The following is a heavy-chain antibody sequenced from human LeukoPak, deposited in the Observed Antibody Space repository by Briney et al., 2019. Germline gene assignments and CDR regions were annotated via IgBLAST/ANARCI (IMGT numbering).Heavy chain of an antibody. Sequence: SETLSLTCTVSGGSVSSGSYYWSWIRQPPGKGLEWIGYIYYSGSTNYNPSLKSRVTISVDTSKNQFSLKLSSVTAADTAVYYCARDSSGDLNYWGPGTLVTVSS. CDR2: IYYSGST. CDR1: GGSVSSGSYY. CDR3: ARDSSGDLNY. D-gene: IGHD4-17*01. J-gene: IGHJ4*02. V-gene: IGHV4-61*01.